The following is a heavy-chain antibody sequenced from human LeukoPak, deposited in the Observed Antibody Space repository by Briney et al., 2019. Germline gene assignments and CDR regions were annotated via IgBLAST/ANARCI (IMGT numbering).Heavy chain of an antibody. CDR2: IYYSGST. V-gene: IGHV4-31*03. CDR1: GGSFSSGGYY. CDR3: ARSDSGSYPLDY. Sequence: PSETLSLTCTVSGGSFSSGGYYWSWIRQHPGKGLEWIGYIYYSGSTYYNPSLKSRVTISVDTSKNQFSLKLSSVTAADTAVYYCARSDSGSYPLDYWGQGTLVTVSS. D-gene: IGHD1-26*01. J-gene: IGHJ4*02.